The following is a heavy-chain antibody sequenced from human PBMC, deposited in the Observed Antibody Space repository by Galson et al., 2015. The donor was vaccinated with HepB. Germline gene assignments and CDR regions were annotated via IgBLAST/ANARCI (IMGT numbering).Heavy chain of an antibody. D-gene: IGHD6-13*01. V-gene: IGHV4-39*07. CDR3: ARAPVQQLVFFDY. CDR2: IYYSGST. Sequence: QVQLRESGPGLVQPSETLSLTCTVSGGSISSSSYYWGWIRQPPGKGLEWIGSIYYSGSTYYNPSLKSRVTISVDKSKNQFSLKLSSVTAADTAVYYCARAPVQQLVFFDYWGQGTLVTVSS. CDR1: GGSISSSSYY. J-gene: IGHJ4*02.